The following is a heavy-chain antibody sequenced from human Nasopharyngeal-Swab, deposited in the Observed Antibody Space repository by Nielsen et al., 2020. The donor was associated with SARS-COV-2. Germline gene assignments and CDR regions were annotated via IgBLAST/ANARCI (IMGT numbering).Heavy chain of an antibody. CDR3: ARGSSSWYSWFDP. D-gene: IGHD6-13*01. J-gene: IGHJ5*02. CDR2: IYPGDSDT. Sequence: GESLKISCKGSGSSFTSYWIGWVRQMPGKGLEWMGIIYPGDSDTRYSPFFQGQVTISADKSISTAYLQWSSLKASDTAMYYCARGSSSWYSWFDPWGQGTLVTVSS. CDR1: GSSFTSYW. V-gene: IGHV5-51*01.